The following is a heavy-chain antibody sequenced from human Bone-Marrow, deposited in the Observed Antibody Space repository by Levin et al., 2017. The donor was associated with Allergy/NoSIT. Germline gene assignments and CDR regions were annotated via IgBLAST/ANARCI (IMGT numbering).Heavy chain of an antibody. J-gene: IGHJ4*02. CDR2: ISTRSSYT. CDR1: GFDLSDYY. Sequence: GGSLRLSCAASGFDLSDYYMSWIRQTPGKGLEWIAYISTRSSYTNYSDSVKGRFTISRDNDRNLLFLQMNSLRAEDTAVYYCARDGDCASGSCYGYWGQGTLVNVSS. D-gene: IGHD2-15*01. V-gene: IGHV3-11*05. CDR3: ARDGDCASGSCYGY.